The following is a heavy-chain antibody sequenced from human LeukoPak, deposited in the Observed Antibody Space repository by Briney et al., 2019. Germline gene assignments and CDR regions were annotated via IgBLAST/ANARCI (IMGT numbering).Heavy chain of an antibody. CDR3: ARLAVAGNY. Sequence: VASVKVSCKASGYTFSRYGISWVRQAPGQGLEWMGWISAYNGNTNYPQKLQGRVTMTTDTSTSTAYMELRSLTSDDTAVYYCARLAVAGNYWGQGTLVTVSS. CDR2: ISAYNGNT. V-gene: IGHV1-18*01. CDR1: GYTFSRYG. J-gene: IGHJ4*02. D-gene: IGHD6-19*01.